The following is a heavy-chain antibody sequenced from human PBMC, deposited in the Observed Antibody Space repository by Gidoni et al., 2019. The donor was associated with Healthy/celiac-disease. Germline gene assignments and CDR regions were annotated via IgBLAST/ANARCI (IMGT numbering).Heavy chain of an antibody. J-gene: IGHJ3*02. CDR3: AKDSAITMIVVVYISHGLDAFDI. D-gene: IGHD3-22*01. Sequence: EVQLLESGGGLVQPGGSLRPSFEASGFTFGSHAMSWVRQAPGKGLEWVSAISGSGGSTYYADSVKGRFTISRDNSKNTLYLQMNSLRAEDTAVYYCAKDSAITMIVVVYISHGLDAFDIWGQGTMVTVSS. V-gene: IGHV3-23*01. CDR1: GFTFGSHA. CDR2: ISGSGGST.